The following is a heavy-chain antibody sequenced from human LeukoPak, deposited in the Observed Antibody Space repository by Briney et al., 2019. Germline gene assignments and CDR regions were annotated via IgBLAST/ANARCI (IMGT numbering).Heavy chain of an antibody. CDR3: ARARIEYKEFDY. V-gene: IGHV4-59*08. CDR1: GGSISSYY. J-gene: IGHJ4*02. CDR2: IYYSGST. D-gene: IGHD6-6*01. Sequence: SETLSLTCTVSGGSISSYYWSWIRQPPGKGLEWIGYIYYSGSTNYNPSLKSRVTISVDTSKNQFSLKLSSLTAADTAVYYCARARIEYKEFDYWGQGTLVTVSS.